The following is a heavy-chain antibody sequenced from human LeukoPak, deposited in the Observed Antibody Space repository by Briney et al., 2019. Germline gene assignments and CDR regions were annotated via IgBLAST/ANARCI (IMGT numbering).Heavy chain of an antibody. D-gene: IGHD2-2*01. CDR2: IYYIGST. J-gene: IGHJ4*02. CDR3: ARSVVLYYFDY. CDR1: GDSVSRSSYY. V-gene: IGHV4-61*01. Sequence: SETLSLTCTVSGDSVSRSSYYWTWIRQPPGKGLEWIGYIYYIGSTNYNPSLKGRLTMSVDTSRNQFSLRLSSVIAADTAVYYCARSVVLYYFDYWGQGTLVTVSS.